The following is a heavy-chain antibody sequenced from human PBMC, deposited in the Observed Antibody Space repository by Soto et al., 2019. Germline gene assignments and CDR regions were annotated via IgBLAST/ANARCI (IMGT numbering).Heavy chain of an antibody. J-gene: IGHJ4*02. CDR2: ISWNSGSI. D-gene: IGHD4-17*01. CDR3: AKGTQGGDYGPPFDY. CDR1: GFTFDDYA. Sequence: GGSLRLSCAASGFTFDDYAMHWVRQAPGKGLEWVSGISWNSGSIGYADSVKGRFTISRDNAKNSLYLQMNSLRAEDTALYYCAKGTQGGDYGPPFDYWGQGTLVTVSS. V-gene: IGHV3-9*01.